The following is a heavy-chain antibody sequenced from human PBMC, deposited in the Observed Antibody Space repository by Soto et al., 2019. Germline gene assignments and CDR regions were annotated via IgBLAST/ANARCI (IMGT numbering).Heavy chain of an antibody. J-gene: IGHJ4*02. CDR3: ARHGSSYYGDYYFDY. V-gene: IGHV5-10-1*01. CDR2: IDPSDSYT. Sequence: PGASLKISCKGSGYSFTSYWISWVRQMPGKGLEWMGRIDPSDSYTNYCPSFQGHVTISADKSISTAYLQCSSLKASDTAMYYCARHGSSYYGDYYFDYWGQGTLVTVSS. CDR1: GYSFTSYW. D-gene: IGHD4-17*01.